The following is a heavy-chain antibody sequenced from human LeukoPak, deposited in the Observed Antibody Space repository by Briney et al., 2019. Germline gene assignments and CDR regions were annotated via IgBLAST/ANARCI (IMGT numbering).Heavy chain of an antibody. CDR1: GDSIGSGHSY. V-gene: IGHV4-39*01. Sequence: SETLSLTCSVTGDSIGSGHSYWGWVRQTPWKGLEWIGGIYYVGSPHYNPSLNSRRVTISVDASKNQFSLKVTSVTAADTAIYYCWRPYCTNSICSSSVVDSWGQGTLVTVSS. D-gene: IGHD2-8*01. CDR3: WRPYCTNSICSSSVVDS. J-gene: IGHJ4*02. CDR2: IYYVGSP.